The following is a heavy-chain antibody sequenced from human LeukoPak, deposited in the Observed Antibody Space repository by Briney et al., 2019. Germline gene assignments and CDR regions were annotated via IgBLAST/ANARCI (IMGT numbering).Heavy chain of an antibody. Sequence: GGSLRLSCAASGFTFSDHFLDWVRQAPGKGLEWVGRTRNKGHNYNTDYAASVKGRFTISRHRSKKLMYLQMNSLKTDDTAVYYCVRDQGRPGDYWGQGTLVTVSS. D-gene: IGHD2-2*01. J-gene: IGHJ4*02. CDR1: GFTFSDHF. V-gene: IGHV3-72*01. CDR2: TRNKGHNYNT. CDR3: VRDQGRPGDY.